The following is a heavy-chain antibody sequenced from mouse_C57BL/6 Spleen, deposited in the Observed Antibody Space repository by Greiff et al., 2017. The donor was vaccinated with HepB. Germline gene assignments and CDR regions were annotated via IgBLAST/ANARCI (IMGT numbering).Heavy chain of an antibody. Sequence: QVQLQQPGAELVKPGASVKLSCKASGYTFTSYWMQWVKQRPGQGLEWIGEIDPSDSYTNYNQKFKGKATLTVDTSSSTAYMQLSSLTSEDSAVYYCARGWTITTVVAKGDAMDYWGQGISVTVSS. J-gene: IGHJ4*01. V-gene: IGHV1-50*01. CDR2: IDPSDSYT. D-gene: IGHD1-1*01. CDR1: GYTFTSYW. CDR3: ARGWTITTVVAKGDAMDY.